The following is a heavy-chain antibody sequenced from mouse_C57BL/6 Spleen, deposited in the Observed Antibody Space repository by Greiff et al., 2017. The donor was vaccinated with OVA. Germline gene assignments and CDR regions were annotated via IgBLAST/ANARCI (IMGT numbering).Heavy chain of an antibody. CDR2: ISSGSSTI. V-gene: IGHV5-17*01. Sequence: EVKLMESGGGLVKPGGSLKLSCAASGFTFSDYGMHWVRQAPEKGLEWVAYISSGSSTIYYADTVKGRFTISRDNAKNTLFLQMTSLRSEDTAMYYCARDGLGRRVFDYWGQGTTLTVSS. D-gene: IGHD4-1*01. CDR1: GFTFSDYG. J-gene: IGHJ2*01. CDR3: ARDGLGRRVFDY.